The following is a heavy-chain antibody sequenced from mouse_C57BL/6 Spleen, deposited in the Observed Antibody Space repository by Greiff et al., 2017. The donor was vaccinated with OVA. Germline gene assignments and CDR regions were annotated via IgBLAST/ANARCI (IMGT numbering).Heavy chain of an antibody. Sequence: QVQLQQSGAELVRPGASVKMSCTASGYTFTSYTMHWVKQRPGQGLEWIGYINPSSGYTKYTQKFKDKATLTADKSSSTAYMQLSSLTSEDSAVYYCATYGNYYFDYWGQGTTLTVSS. J-gene: IGHJ2*01. V-gene: IGHV1-4*01. CDR2: INPSSGYT. D-gene: IGHD2-1*01. CDR3: ATYGNYYFDY. CDR1: GYTFTSYT.